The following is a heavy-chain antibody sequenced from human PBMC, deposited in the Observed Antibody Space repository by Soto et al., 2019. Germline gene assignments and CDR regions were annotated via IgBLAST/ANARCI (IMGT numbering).Heavy chain of an antibody. CDR3: ATGRGETYYYYNGMDV. CDR1: GYSFTSYW. V-gene: IGHV5-51*01. Sequence: GESLKISCKGSGYSFTSYWIGCVRQMPGKGLEWMGIIYPGDSDTRYSPSFQGQVTISADKSISTAYLQWSSLKASDTAMYYCATGRGETYYYYNGMDVWGQGTTVTVSS. J-gene: IGHJ6*02. D-gene: IGHD3-3*01. CDR2: IYPGDSDT.